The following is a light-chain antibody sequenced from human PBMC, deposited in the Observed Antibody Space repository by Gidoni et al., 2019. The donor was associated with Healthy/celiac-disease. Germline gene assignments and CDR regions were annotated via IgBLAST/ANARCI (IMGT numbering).Light chain of an antibody. Sequence: EIVLTQSTGTLSLSPGESATLSCRASQSVSSSYLAWYQQKPGQAPRLLIYGASSRATGIPDRFRGSGSGTDFTLTISRLEPEDFAVYYCQQYGSSPYTFGQGTKLEIK. V-gene: IGKV3-20*01. CDR2: GAS. J-gene: IGKJ2*01. CDR3: QQYGSSPYT. CDR1: QSVSSSY.